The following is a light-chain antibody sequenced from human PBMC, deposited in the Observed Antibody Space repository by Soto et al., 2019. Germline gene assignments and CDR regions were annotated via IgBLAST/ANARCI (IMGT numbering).Light chain of an antibody. CDR2: DAS. CDR3: QQYSIYPYT. V-gene: IGKV1-5*01. CDR1: QTLSNW. Sequence: IPMTQSPSALSASVGDRVTITCRASQTLSNWLAWYQQEPGKAPKLLIFDASSLRSGVPSRFSGSGFGTEFTLTISSLQPDDFGTYYCQQYSIYPYTFGQGTKLEIK. J-gene: IGKJ2*01.